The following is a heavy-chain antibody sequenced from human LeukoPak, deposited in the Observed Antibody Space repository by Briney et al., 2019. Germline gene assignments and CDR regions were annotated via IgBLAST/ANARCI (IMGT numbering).Heavy chain of an antibody. CDR3: ARQLSPYYYYGMDV. V-gene: IGHV1-8*01. J-gene: IGHJ6*02. CDR2: MSPRSGNK. D-gene: IGHD1-1*01. Sequence: GSSVKVSCQASGYTFTSYDSNWVRQATGQGVEGMGWMSPRSGNKGYAQPFPGRVPMTRNTSISTASLELSSLRSEATAVYYCARQLSPYYYYGMDVWGQGTTVTVSS. CDR1: GYTFTSYD.